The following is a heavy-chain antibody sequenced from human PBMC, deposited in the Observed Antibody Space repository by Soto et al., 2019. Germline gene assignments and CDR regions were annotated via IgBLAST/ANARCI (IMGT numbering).Heavy chain of an antibody. CDR2: IIPIFGTA. CDR3: ASLWGYEDVWGSSRSYYFDY. CDR1: GGTFSSYA. Sequence: SVKVSCKASGGTFSSYAISWVRQAPGQGLEWMGGIIPIFGTANYAQKFQGRVTITADESTSTAYMELSSLRSEDTAVYYCASLWGYEDVWGSSRSYYFDYWGQVNLVTVSS. V-gene: IGHV1-69*13. D-gene: IGHD3-16*01. J-gene: IGHJ4*02.